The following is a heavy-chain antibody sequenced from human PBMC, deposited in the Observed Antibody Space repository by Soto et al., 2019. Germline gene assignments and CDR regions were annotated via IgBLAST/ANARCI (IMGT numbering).Heavy chain of an antibody. Sequence: QVQLVQSGAEVKKPGSSVKVSCKASGGTFSSYAISWVRQAPGQGLEWMGGIIPIFGTANYAQNFQGRVTITADESTSTAYMELSSLRSEDTAVYYCARVDLGVVTAISRSWYFDLWGRGTLVTVSS. V-gene: IGHV1-69*12. CDR1: GGTFSSYA. J-gene: IGHJ2*01. CDR2: IIPIFGTA. CDR3: ARVDLGVVTAISRSWYFDL. D-gene: IGHD2-21*02.